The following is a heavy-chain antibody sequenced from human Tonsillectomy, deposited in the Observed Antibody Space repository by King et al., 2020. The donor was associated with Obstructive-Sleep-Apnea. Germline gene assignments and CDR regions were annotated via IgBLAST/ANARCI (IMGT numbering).Heavy chain of an antibody. D-gene: IGHD3-22*01. CDR2: IIPIFGTA. CDR3: ASGYYYESSGYWGPFDY. V-gene: IGHV1-69*01. CDR1: GGTFSNYA. J-gene: IGHJ4*02. Sequence: QLVQSGAEVKKPGSSVKVSCKASGGTFSNYAISWMRQAPGQGLEWMGGIIPIFGTANYAQKFQGRVTITADESTSTGYMELSSLRSEDTAVYYCASGYYYESSGYWGPFDYWGQGTLVTVSS.